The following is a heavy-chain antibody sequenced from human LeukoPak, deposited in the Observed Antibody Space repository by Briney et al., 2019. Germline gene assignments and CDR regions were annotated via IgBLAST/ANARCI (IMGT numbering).Heavy chain of an antibody. D-gene: IGHD3-22*01. Sequence: SETLSLTCTVSGGSIGSYYWSWIRQPPGKGLEWIGYIYYSGRSNQNPSLKSRVTISLDTSRNQFSLKLNSVTAADTAVYYCAKSNGYGLIDIWGQGTMVTVSS. CDR3: AKSNGYGLIDI. J-gene: IGHJ3*02. CDR2: IYYSGRS. V-gene: IGHV4-59*12. CDR1: GGSIGSYY.